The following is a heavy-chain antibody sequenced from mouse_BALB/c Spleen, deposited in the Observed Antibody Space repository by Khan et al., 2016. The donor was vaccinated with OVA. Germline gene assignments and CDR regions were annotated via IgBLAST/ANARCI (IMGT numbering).Heavy chain of an antibody. D-gene: IGHD2-2*01. CDR1: GFVFSRYW. V-gene: IGHV4-1*02. CDR2: INPDSSKI. J-gene: IGHJ4*01. Sequence: EVKLLQSGGGLVQPGGSLKLSCAASGFVFSRYWMSWVQQAPGKGLEWIGYINPDSSKINYTPSLTDKFIISRDNANNTLYLQMSKVRSEDTARNYCARGLRRYYYAMDYWGQGTSVTVSS. CDR3: ARGLRRYYYAMDY.